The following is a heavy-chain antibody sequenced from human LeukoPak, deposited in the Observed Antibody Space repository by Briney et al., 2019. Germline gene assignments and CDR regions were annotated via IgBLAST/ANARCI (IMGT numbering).Heavy chain of an antibody. D-gene: IGHD5/OR15-5a*01. V-gene: IGHV4-61*02. Sequence: SETLSLTCTVSGGSISSGSYNWGWHRQPDGMGLEWFRRIYTSGRTNYNPSQKRRVTISIDTSKNQFSLKLSSVTAADTAVYYCASVYVDYVDYWGQGTLVTVSS. CDR3: ASVYVDYVDY. CDR1: GGSISSGSYN. J-gene: IGHJ4*02. CDR2: IYTSGRT.